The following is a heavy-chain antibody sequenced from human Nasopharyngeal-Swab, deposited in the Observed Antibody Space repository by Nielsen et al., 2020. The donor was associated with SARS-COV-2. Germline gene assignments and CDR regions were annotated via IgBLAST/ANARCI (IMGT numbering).Heavy chain of an antibody. V-gene: IGHV1-46*01. D-gene: IGHD5-18*01. CDR2: INPSGGSA. J-gene: IGHJ4*02. CDR1: GYTFTSYD. Sequence: ASVKVSCKASGYTFTSYDINWVRQATGQGLEWMGMINPSGGSAGYAQNFQGRVTVTRDTSTITVYMELSSLSSEDTAVYYCARGYSYGLAYWGQGTLVTVSP. CDR3: ARGYSYGLAY.